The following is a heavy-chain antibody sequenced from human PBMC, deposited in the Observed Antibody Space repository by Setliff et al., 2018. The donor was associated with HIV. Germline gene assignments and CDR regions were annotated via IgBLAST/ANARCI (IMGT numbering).Heavy chain of an antibody. Sequence: SETLSLTCAVYGGSFSDYYWSWIRQPPGEGLEWIGEINHSGSTSYSPSLKSRVTISVVTSKKQFSLKLRSVTAADTAVYYCAREQREVSTYYFDYWAQGSLVT. J-gene: IGHJ4*02. D-gene: IGHD5-18*01. CDR3: AREQREVSTYYFDY. CDR2: INHSGST. V-gene: IGHV4-34*01. CDR1: GGSFSDYY.